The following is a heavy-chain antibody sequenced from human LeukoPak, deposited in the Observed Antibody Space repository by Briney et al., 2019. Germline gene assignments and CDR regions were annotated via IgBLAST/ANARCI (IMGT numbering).Heavy chain of an antibody. Sequence: PSETLSLTCNVSGVSISTSVYYWGWIRQPPGKGLEWVSAISGSGGSTYYADSVKGRFTISRDNSENTLYLQMNSLRAEDTAVYYCAKDRSDIVATILDYWGQGTLVTVSS. D-gene: IGHD5-12*01. V-gene: IGHV3-23*01. CDR2: ISGSGGST. CDR3: AKDRSDIVATILDY. J-gene: IGHJ4*02. CDR1: GVSISTSVYY.